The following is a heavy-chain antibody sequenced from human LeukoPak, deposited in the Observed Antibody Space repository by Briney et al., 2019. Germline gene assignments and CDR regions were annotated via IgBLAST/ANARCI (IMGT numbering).Heavy chain of an antibody. CDR3: ARTANYYDSSGYNNWFDP. CDR1: GGSISSYY. CDR2: IYYSGST. D-gene: IGHD3-22*01. V-gene: IGHV4-59*08. Sequence: SETLSLTCTVSGGSISSYYWSWIRQPPGKGLEWIGYIYYSGSTSYKPSLKSRVTISVDTSKNQFSLKLNSVTAADTAVYYCARTANYYDSSGYNNWFDPWGQGTLVTVSS. J-gene: IGHJ5*02.